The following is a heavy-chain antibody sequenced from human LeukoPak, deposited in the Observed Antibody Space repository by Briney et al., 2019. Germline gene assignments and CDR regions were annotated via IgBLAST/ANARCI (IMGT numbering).Heavy chain of an antibody. D-gene: IGHD4-17*01. CDR2: IMPLFGTA. J-gene: IGHJ5*02. Sequence: SVKVSCKTSGGTFNNSAISWVRQAPGQGLEWLGGIMPLFGTAGYAQKIQGRVTITKDESTRTVYLELTSLTSDDTAVYYCARDVHGDYGSGWFDPWGQGTLVSVSS. V-gene: IGHV1-69*05. CDR1: GGTFNNSA. CDR3: ARDVHGDYGSGWFDP.